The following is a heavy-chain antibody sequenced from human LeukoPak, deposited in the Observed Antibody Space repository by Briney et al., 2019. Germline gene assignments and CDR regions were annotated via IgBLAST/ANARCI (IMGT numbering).Heavy chain of an antibody. V-gene: IGHV1-69*05. CDR2: IIPIFGTA. Sequence: ASVKVSCKASGGTFSSYAISWVRQAPGQGLEWMGRIIPIFGTANYAQKFQGRVTITTDESTSTAYMELSSLRSEDTAVYYCARDVDSSGPPYYYMDVWGKGTTVTVSS. D-gene: IGHD6-19*01. J-gene: IGHJ6*03. CDR3: ARDVDSSGPPYYYMDV. CDR1: GGTFSSYA.